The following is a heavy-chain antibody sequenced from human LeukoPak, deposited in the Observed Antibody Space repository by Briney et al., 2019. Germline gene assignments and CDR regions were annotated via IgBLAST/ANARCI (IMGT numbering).Heavy chain of an antibody. D-gene: IGHD6-19*01. J-gene: IGHJ6*02. V-gene: IGHV1-8*01. CDR1: GYTFTSYD. CDR2: MNPNSGNT. CDR3: ARGREQQWLVYLYYYGIDV. Sequence: GASVKVSCKASGYTFTSYDINWVRQATGQGLEWMGWMNPNSGNTGYAQKFQGRVTMTRNTSISTAYMELSSLRSEDKAGYYCARGREQQWLVYLYYYGIDVWGQGTTVTVSS.